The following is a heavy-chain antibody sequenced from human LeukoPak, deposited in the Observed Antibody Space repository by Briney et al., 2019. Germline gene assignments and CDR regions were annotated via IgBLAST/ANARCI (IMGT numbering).Heavy chain of an antibody. D-gene: IGHD6-6*01. CDR1: GFTFSSNA. Sequence: QSGGSLRLSCAASGFTFSSNAMSWVRQAPGKGLEWVSGINYSGGSTYYADSVKGRFTISRDNSKNTLYLQMNNLRAEDTAVYYCSRLIAARTPYYFDYWGQGTLVTASS. J-gene: IGHJ4*02. CDR3: SRLIAARTPYYFDY. CDR2: INYSGGST. V-gene: IGHV3-23*01.